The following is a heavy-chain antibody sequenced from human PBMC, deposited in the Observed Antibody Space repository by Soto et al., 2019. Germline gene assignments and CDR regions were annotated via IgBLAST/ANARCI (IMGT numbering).Heavy chain of an antibody. D-gene: IGHD3-10*01. CDR3: AREVYGSGTPEGFDY. J-gene: IGHJ4*02. CDR1: GYTFTSYY. V-gene: IGHV1-46*01. Sequence: ASVKVSCKASGYTFTSYYMHWVRQAPGQGLEWMGIINPSGGSTSYAQKFQGRVTMTRDTSTSTVYMELSSLRSEDTAVYYCAREVYGSGTPEGFDYWGQGTLVTVSS. CDR2: INPSGGST.